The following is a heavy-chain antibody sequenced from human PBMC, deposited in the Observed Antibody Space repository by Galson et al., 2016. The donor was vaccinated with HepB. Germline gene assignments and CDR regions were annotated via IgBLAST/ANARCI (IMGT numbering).Heavy chain of an antibody. CDR3: TRGVTPGD. CDR2: IKQDGSEK. D-gene: IGHD4-23*01. Sequence: SLRLSCAASGSTSSNFWMTWIRQAPGKGLEWVANIKQDGSEKNYVDSVKGRFTISRDNMKNSLFLQMHSLRADDTAMYYCTRGVTPGDWGQGTLVAVSS. J-gene: IGHJ4*02. V-gene: IGHV3-7*03. CDR1: GSTSSNFW.